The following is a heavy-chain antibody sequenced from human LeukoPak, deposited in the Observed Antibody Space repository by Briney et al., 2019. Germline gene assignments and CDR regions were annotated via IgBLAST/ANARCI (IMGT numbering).Heavy chain of an antibody. J-gene: IGHJ4*02. CDR3: ARHMDYSSSWRYFDY. CDR2: IYPGDSDT. D-gene: IGHD6-13*01. CDR1: GYSFTSYW. V-gene: IGHV5-51*01. Sequence: GESLKISCKGSGYSFTSYWIGWVRQMPGKGLEWMGIIYPGDSDTRYSPSFQGQVTISADKSISTAYLQWSSLKASDTAMHYCARHMDYSSSWRYFDYWGQGTLVTVSS.